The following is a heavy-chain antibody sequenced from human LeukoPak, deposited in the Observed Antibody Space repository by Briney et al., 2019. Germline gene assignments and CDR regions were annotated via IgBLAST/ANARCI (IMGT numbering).Heavy chain of an antibody. CDR3: ARDWEVVVIPNYYYYYMDV. J-gene: IGHJ6*03. CDR2: IYTSGST. D-gene: IGHD3-22*01. CDR1: GGSISSGSYY. V-gene: IGHV4-61*02. Sequence: SQTLSLTCTVSGGSISSGSYYWSWIRQPAGKGLEWIGRIYTSGSTNYNPSLKSRVTISVDTSKNQFSLKLSSVTAADTAVYYWARDWEVVVIPNYYYYYMDVWGKGTTVTVSS.